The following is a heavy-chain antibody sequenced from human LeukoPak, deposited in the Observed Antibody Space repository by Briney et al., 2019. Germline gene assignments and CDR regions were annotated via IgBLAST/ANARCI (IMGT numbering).Heavy chain of an antibody. V-gene: IGHV1-2*02. J-gene: IGHJ4*02. CDR1: GYTFTGYH. CDR3: ARYDDSDY. D-gene: IGHD3-3*01. CDR2: VNPNSGRT. Sequence: ASVKVSCKASGYTFTGYHMHWVRQAPGQGLEWMGWVNPNSGRTNYAQKFQGRVTMTRDTSISTAYMEMSRLTSDDTAVYYCARYDDSDYWGQGTLVTVSS.